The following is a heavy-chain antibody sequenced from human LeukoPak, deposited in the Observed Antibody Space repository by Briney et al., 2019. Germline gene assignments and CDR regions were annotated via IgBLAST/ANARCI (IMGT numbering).Heavy chain of an antibody. D-gene: IGHD3-10*01. CDR2: ISSSGSTI. V-gene: IGHV3-11*01. CDR1: GFTFSDYY. J-gene: IGHJ6*02. Sequence: GGSLRLSCAASGFTFSDYYMSWIRQAPGKGLEWVSYISSSGSTIYYADSVKGRFTISRDNAKNSLYLQMNSLRAEDTAVYYCARHRSRYGSGSYPYYYYGMEVWGQGTTVTVSS. CDR3: ARHRSRYGSGSYPYYYYGMEV.